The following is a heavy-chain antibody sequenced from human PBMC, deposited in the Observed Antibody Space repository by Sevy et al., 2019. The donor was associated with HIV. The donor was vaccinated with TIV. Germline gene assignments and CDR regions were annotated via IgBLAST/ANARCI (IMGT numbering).Heavy chain of an antibody. CDR3: ARDLWAVTGTVYFDL. CDR2: ISSVGTFI. CDR1: GFGFNIYT. J-gene: IGHJ4*02. V-gene: IGHV3-21*01. D-gene: IGHD6-19*01. Sequence: GGSLRLSCAASGFGFNIYTMHWVRQAPGKGLEWVASISSVGTFIYYADSVKGRFSISRDDTRYSLYVQMNSLRAADTAIYYCARDLWAVTGTVYFDLWGQGALVTVSS.